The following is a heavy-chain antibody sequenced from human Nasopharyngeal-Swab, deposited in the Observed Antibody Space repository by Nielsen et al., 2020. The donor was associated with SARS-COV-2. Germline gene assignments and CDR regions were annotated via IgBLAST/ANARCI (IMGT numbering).Heavy chain of an antibody. J-gene: IGHJ6*02. V-gene: IGHV1-69*05. CDR1: GGTFSSYA. CDR3: ARGRGGGYDPWGYYYYDMDV. Sequence: SVKVSCKASGGTFSSYAISWVRQAPGQGLEWMGGIIPIFGTANYAQKFQGRVTITRDTSASTAYMELSSLRSEDTAVYYCARGRGGGYDPWGYYYYDMDVWGHGTTVTVSS. CDR2: IIPIFGTA. D-gene: IGHD5-12*01.